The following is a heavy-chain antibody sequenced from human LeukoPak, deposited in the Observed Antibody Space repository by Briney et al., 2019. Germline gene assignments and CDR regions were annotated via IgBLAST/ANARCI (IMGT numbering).Heavy chain of an antibody. Sequence: ASVKVSCKASGYTFTGYYMHWVRQAPGQGLEWMGWINPNSGGTNYAQKFQGRVTMTRDTSISTAYMELSRLRSDDTAVYYCARDCGGDCYSGVNYYYYGMDVWGQGTTVTVSS. CDR1: GYTFTGYY. CDR3: ARDCGGDCYSGVNYYYYGMDV. J-gene: IGHJ6*02. CDR2: INPNSGGT. D-gene: IGHD2-21*02. V-gene: IGHV1-2*02.